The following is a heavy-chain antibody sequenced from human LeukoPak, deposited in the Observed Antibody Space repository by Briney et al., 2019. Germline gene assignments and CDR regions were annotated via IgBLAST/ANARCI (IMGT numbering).Heavy chain of an antibody. CDR1: GFTFDDYG. V-gene: IGHV3-9*01. J-gene: IGHJ4*02. CDR3: AKDPMVLGITNLPPDY. CDR2: ISWNSGTI. Sequence: PGGSLRLSCAASGFTFDDYGMHWVRQAPGKGLEWVSGISWNSGTIGYADSVKGRFTISRDNAKNSLYLQMNSLRAEDTALYYCAKDPMVLGITNLPPDYWGQGTLVTVSS. D-gene: IGHD4/OR15-4a*01.